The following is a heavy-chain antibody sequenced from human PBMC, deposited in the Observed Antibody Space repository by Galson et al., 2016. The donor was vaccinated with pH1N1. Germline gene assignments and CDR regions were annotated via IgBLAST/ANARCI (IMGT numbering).Heavy chain of an antibody. CDR1: GFTVSPND. J-gene: IGHJ6*02. V-gene: IGHV3-53*01. Sequence: FLRLSCAASGFTVSPNDMSWFRQAPGKGLEWVSVIYSGGNTYYTDSVKGRFTISRDSSKNTLYLQMNSLRPEDTAVYYCARGYPGFSYYGMDVWGQGTTVTVSS. D-gene: IGHD2-15*01. CDR3: ARGYPGFSYYGMDV. CDR2: IYSGGNT.